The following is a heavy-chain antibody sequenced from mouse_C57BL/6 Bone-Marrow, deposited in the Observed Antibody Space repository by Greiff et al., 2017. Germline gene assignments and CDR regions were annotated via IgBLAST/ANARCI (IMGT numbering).Heavy chain of an antibody. J-gene: IGHJ3*01. Sequence: QVQLQQSGAELARPGASVKLSCKASGYTFTSYGISWVKQRTGQGLEWIGEIYPRSGNTNYNEKFKGKATLTADKSSSTAYMELRSLTSADSAVYFYARPITRGVGFAYWGQGTLVTVSA. CDR1: GYTFTSYG. CDR3: ARPITRGVGFAY. CDR2: IYPRSGNT. D-gene: IGHD1-1*01. V-gene: IGHV1-81*01.